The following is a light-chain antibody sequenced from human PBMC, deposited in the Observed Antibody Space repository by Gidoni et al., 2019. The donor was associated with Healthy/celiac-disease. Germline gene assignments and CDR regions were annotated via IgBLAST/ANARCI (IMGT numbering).Light chain of an antibody. J-gene: IGKJ4*01. CDR3: MQALQTPLT. V-gene: IGKV2-28*01. CDR1: QSLLHSNGYNY. CDR2: LGS. Sequence: DIVMTQSTLSLPVTPGEPASISCRSSQSLLHSNGYNYLDWYLQKPGQSPQLLIYLGSNRASGVPDRFSGSGSGTDVTLKISRGEAEDVGVYYCMQALQTPLTFGGGTKVEIK.